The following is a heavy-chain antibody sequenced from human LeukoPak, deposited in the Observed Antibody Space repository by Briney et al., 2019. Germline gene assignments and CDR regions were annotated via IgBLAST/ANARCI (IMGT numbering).Heavy chain of an antibody. V-gene: IGHV1-69*13. CDR3: ARAYSGYDFFDY. CDR1: GGTFSWYA. D-gene: IGHD5-12*01. CDR2: IIPIFGTA. J-gene: IGHJ4*02. Sequence: SVKVSCKASGGTFSWYAISWVRQAPGQGLEWMGGIIPIFGTANYAQKFQGGVTITADESTSTAYMEVSSLRSEDTAVYYCARAYSGYDFFDYWGQGILVTVSS.